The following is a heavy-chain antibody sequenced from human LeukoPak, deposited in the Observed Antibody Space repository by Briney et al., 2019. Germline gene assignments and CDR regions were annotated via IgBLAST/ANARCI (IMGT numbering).Heavy chain of an antibody. CDR3: AREPTYGYGPPDDAFDI. Sequence: ASVKVSCKASGYTFTSYYMHWVRQAPGQGLEWMGIINPSGGSTSYAQKFQGRVTMTRNTAINTAYMELSSLRSEDTAVYYCAREPTYGYGPPDDAFDIWGQGTMVTVSS. J-gene: IGHJ3*02. V-gene: IGHV1-46*01. D-gene: IGHD5-18*01. CDR2: INPSGGST. CDR1: GYTFTSYY.